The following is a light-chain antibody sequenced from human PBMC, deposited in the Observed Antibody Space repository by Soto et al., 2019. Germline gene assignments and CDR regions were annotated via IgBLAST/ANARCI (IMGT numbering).Light chain of an antibody. CDR3: QQYGTSPPT. CDR1: QSVSSN. J-gene: IGKJ1*01. CDR2: GAS. Sequence: EIVMTQSPATLSVSPGERATLSCRASQSVSSNLAWYQQKPGQPPRLLISGASSRATGIPDRFSGSGSGTDFTLTISRLEPEDFAVFYCQQYGTSPPTFGQGTKVDIK. V-gene: IGKV3-20*01.